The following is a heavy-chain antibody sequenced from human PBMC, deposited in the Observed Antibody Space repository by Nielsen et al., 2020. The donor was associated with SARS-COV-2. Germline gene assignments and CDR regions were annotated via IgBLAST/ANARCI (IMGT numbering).Heavy chain of an antibody. CDR3: AKRSGYTSGWYGDY. CDR1: KFTFNSYA. CDR2: ISGNGDTT. Sequence: GESLKISCAASKFTFNSYAMSWVRQAPGKGLEWVSAISGNGDTTYYADSVKGRFIISRDNSKNTLYLQMNSLRAEDTAVYYCAKRSGYTSGWYGDYWGQGTLVTVSS. D-gene: IGHD6-19*01. V-gene: IGHV3-23*01. J-gene: IGHJ4*02.